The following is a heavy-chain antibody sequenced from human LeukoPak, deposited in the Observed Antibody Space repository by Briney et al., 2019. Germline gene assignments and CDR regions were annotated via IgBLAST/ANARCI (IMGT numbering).Heavy chain of an antibody. CDR1: GGSISSSSYY. J-gene: IGHJ4*02. D-gene: IGHD5-24*01. CDR3: ARERPRDGCKLFDY. CDR2: IYYSGST. Sequence: PSETLSLTCTVSGGSISSSSYYWGWIRQPPGKGLEWIGSIYYSGSTYYNPSLKSRVTISVDTSKNQFSLKLSSVTAADTAVYYCARERPRDGCKLFDYWGQGTLVTVSS. V-gene: IGHV4-39*02.